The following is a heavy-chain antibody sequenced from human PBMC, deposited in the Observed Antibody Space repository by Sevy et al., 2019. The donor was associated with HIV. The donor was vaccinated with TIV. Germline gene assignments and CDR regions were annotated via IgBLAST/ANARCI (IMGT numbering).Heavy chain of an antibody. J-gene: IGHJ4*02. CDR2: LSFGCGRI. Sequence: GGSLRLSCATSGFKFSQYSMSWVRQAPGKGLEWVSTLSFGCGRINYADSAKGRFTISRDDSKDTVYLQMNSLRVEDTAVYFCAREGCTKPHDYWGQGTLVTVSS. V-gene: IGHV3-23*01. D-gene: IGHD2-8*01. CDR1: GFKFSQYS. CDR3: AREGCTKPHDY.